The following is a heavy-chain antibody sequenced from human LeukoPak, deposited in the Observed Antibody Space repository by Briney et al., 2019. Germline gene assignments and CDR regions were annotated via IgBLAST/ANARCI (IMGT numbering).Heavy chain of an antibody. J-gene: IGHJ4*02. D-gene: IGHD4-23*01. CDR1: EFTFSSYY. CDR3: ARAAMTTVVTHLSY. Sequence: GGSLRLSCAASEFTFSSYYMNWVRQAPGKGLEWVSSINSSSSYIYYADSVKGRFTISRDNAKNSLYLQMNSLRAEDTAVYYCARAAMTTVVTHLSYWGQGTLVTVP. V-gene: IGHV3-21*01. CDR2: INSSSSYI.